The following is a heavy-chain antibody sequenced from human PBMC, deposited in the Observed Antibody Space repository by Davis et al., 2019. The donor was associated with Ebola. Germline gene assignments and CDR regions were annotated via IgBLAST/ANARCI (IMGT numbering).Heavy chain of an antibody. CDR1: GGTFSSYA. CDR3: ARRDIVVVASRSRDYYYYGMDV. D-gene: IGHD2-15*01. V-gene: IGHV1-69*13. CDR2: IIPIFGTA. Sequence: SVKVSCKASGGTFSSYAISWVRQAPGQGLEWMGGIIPIFGTANYAQKFQGRVTITADESTSTAYMELRSLRSDDTAVYYCARRDIVVVASRSRDYYYYGMDVWGQGTTVTVSS. J-gene: IGHJ6*02.